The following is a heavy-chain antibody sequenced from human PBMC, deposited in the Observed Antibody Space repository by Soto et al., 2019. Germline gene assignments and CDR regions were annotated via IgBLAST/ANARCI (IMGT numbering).Heavy chain of an antibody. CDR3: ARDSSSSVYYYYGMDG. J-gene: IGHJ6*02. CDR2: IKQDGSEK. V-gene: IGHV3-7*03. CDR1: GFTFSSYW. Sequence: PGGSLRLSCAASGFTFSSYWMSWVRQAPGKGLEWVANIKQDGSEKYYVDSVKGRFTISRDNAKNSLYLQMNSLRAEDTAVYYCARDSSSSVYYYYGMDGRGQGTTVTVSS. D-gene: IGHD6-6*01.